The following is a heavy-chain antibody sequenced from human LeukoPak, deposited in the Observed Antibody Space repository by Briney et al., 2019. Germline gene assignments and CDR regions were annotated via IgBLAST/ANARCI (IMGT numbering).Heavy chain of an antibody. CDR3: ARMRLLLWFGELLLYGMDV. V-gene: IGHV4-38-2*02. CDR2: IYHSGST. Sequence: KPSETLSLTCTVSGYSISSGYYWGWIRQPPGKGLEWIGSIYHSGSTYYNPSLKSRVTISVDTSKNQFSLKLSSVTAADTAVYYCARMRLLLWFGELLLYGMDVWGQGTTVTVSS. CDR1: GYSISSGYY. D-gene: IGHD3-10*01. J-gene: IGHJ6*02.